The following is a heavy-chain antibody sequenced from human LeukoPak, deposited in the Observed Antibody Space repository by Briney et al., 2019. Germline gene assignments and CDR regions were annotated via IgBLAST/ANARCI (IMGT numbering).Heavy chain of an antibody. D-gene: IGHD1-26*01. CDR1: GGSISSSSYY. CDR2: IYYSGST. V-gene: IGHV4-39*07. Sequence: SETLSLTCTVSGGSISSSSYYWGWIRQPPGKGLEWIGSIYYSGSTNYNPSLKSRVTISVDTSKNQFSLKLSSVTAADTAVYYCARVEVGATTESFDPWGQGTLVTVSS. J-gene: IGHJ5*02. CDR3: ARVEVGATTESFDP.